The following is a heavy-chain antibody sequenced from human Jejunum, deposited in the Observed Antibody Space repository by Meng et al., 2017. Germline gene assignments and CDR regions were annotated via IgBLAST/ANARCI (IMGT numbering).Heavy chain of an antibody. Sequence: QVQVRQSGPGLGKPPPTLSLPCAISGDRVSSSNAAWNWIRQSPSRGLEWLGRTYSRSKWNYDYAISVESRITINPDTSKNQFSLHLNSVTPEDTAVYYCARGAGGGVNFNSWGQGTKVTVSS. V-gene: IGHV6-1*01. D-gene: IGHD3-16*01. CDR1: GDRVSSSNAA. CDR2: TYSRSKWNY. J-gene: IGHJ4*02. CDR3: ARGAGGGVNFNS.